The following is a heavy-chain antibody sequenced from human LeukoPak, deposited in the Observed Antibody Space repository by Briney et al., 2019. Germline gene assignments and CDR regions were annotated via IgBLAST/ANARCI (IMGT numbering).Heavy chain of an antibody. CDR3: ARDGGWHRFDY. Sequence: GGSLRLSCAASGITFSRFWMSWVRQAPEKGLEWVANINEDGSQKYYLGSVTGRFTISRDNAKNSLYLQMNSLSAEDTAMYYCARDGGWHRFDYWGQGTLVIVSS. D-gene: IGHD6-19*01. CDR2: INEDGSQK. J-gene: IGHJ4*02. CDR1: GITFSRFW. V-gene: IGHV3-7*03.